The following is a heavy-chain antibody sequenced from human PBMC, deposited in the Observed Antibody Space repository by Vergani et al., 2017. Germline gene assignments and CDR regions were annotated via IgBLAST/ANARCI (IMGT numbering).Heavy chain of an antibody. D-gene: IGHD2-21*01. CDR1: GFTFSSYA. CDR3: AKARDPNCKGGNCYSYYYGLDL. CDR2: ISGSGGNT. V-gene: IGHV3-23*01. Sequence: EVQLLESGGNLIQPGGSLRLSCGASGFTFSSYAMTWVRLAPGKGLQWVSAISGSGGNTFYTDSVKGRFTISRDNSKDTLYLQMNSLRVEDTAIYYCAKARDPNCKGGNCYSYYYGLDLWGQGTTVTDSS. J-gene: IGHJ6*02.